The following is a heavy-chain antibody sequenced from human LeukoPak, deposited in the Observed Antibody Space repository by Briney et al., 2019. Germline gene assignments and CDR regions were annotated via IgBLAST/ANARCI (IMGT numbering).Heavy chain of an antibody. V-gene: IGHV1-24*01. CDR3: ATAPRAGIMGWSVVDY. Sequence: ASVKVSCKVSGYTHTELSMHWVRQAPGKGLEWMGGFDPEDGETIYAQKFQGRVTMTEDTSTDTAYMELSSLRSEDTAVYYCATAPRAGIMGWSVVDYWGQGTLVTVSS. CDR2: FDPEDGET. CDR1: GYTHTELS. J-gene: IGHJ4*02. D-gene: IGHD3-16*01.